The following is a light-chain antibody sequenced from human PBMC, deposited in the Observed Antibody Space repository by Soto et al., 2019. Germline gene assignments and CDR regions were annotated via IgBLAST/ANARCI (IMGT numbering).Light chain of an antibody. J-gene: IGLJ2*01. V-gene: IGLV1-44*01. CDR1: TSNFGTKS. Sequence: QSVLTQPPSASGTPGQRVTISCSGATSNFGTKSVNWYQHLPGAAPRLLIYNSDQRPSGVPDRFSGSKSGTSASLVISGLQSADEGDYFCASWDDTLHGPLFGGGTKLTVL. CDR2: NSD. CDR3: ASWDDTLHGPL.